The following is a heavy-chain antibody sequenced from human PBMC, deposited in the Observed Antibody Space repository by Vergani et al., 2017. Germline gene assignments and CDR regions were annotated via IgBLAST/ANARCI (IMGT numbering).Heavy chain of an antibody. CDR2: ISGSGGST. CDR3: ATSGWYIY. J-gene: IGHJ4*02. Sequence: EVQLLESGGGLVQPGGSLRLSCAASGFTLSSYAISWVGQAPGKGLEWVSAISGSGGSTYYADSVKGRFTISRDNSKNTLYLQMNSLRAEDTAVYYCATSGWYIYWGQGTLVTVSS. V-gene: IGHV3-23*01. D-gene: IGHD6-19*01. CDR1: GFTLSSYA.